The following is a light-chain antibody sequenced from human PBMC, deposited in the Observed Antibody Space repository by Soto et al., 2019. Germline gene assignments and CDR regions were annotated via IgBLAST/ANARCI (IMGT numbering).Light chain of an antibody. Sequence: EVVMTQSPATLSVSPGERVTLSCRASQSVRSNLAWYQQKPGQSPRLLIYGASTRATGIPARFSGSGSGTEFTLTISSLQSEDFAVYYRQQYNNWPPITFGQGTRLEIK. CDR1: QSVRSN. CDR2: GAS. J-gene: IGKJ5*01. V-gene: IGKV3-15*01. CDR3: QQYNNWPPIT.